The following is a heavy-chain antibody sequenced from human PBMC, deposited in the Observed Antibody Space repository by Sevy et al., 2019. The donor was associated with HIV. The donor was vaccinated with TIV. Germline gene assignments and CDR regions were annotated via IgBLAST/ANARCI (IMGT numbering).Heavy chain of an antibody. CDR2: ISSSGSTI. CDR1: GFTFSSYE. CDR3: ARDSYDFWSGYYKPTNWFDP. Sequence: GGSLRLSCAASGFTFSSYEMNWVRQAPGKGLEWVSYISSSGSTIYYADSVKGRFTISRDNAKNSLYLQMNSLRAEDTAVYYCARDSYDFWSGYYKPTNWFDPWGQGTLVTVSS. V-gene: IGHV3-48*03. J-gene: IGHJ5*02. D-gene: IGHD3-3*01.